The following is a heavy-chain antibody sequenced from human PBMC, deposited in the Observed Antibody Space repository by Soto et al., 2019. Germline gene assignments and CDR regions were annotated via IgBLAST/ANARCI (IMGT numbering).Heavy chain of an antibody. CDR3: ARDIGSYAYAEGY. Sequence: PSETLSLTCSVSGGSINSYWWSWIRQPAGKGLEWIGRVYSSGTTDYNPSLNSRATMSVETSKNQFSLELTSVTAADTAVYYCARDIGSYAYAEGYWGQGIQVTVSS. D-gene: IGHD2-2*01. V-gene: IGHV4-4*07. CDR1: GGSINSYW. J-gene: IGHJ4*02. CDR2: VYSSGTT.